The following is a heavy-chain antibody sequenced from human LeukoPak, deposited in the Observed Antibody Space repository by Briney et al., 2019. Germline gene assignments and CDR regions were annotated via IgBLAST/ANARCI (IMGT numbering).Heavy chain of an antibody. V-gene: IGHV3-23*01. Sequence: GGSLRLSCAGSGFIFSDYVMSWVRQAPGKGLEWVSASGTGGRTYYADSVKGRFTISRDNSKKTVSLQMDGLRAEDTAVYYCASGGTDTIFGVVDYWGQGTLVTVSS. CDR2: SGTGGRT. J-gene: IGHJ4*02. D-gene: IGHD3-3*01. CDR1: GFIFSDYV. CDR3: ASGGTDTIFGVVDY.